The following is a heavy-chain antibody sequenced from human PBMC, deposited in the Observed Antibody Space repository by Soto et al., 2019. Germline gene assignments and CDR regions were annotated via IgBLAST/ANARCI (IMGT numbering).Heavy chain of an antibody. CDR1: GGSLSDYY. V-gene: IGHV4-34*01. D-gene: IGHD1-1*01. J-gene: IGHJ6*02. CDR2: IHPSGST. CDR3: ARGRDEYKLGNV. Sequence: QVQLQQWGAGLLKPSETPSLTCAVSGGSLSDYYWPWIRQSPGKGLEWIGEIHPSGSTNYNPSLRSRVTISVDTSKNQFSLKLTSLTAADTAVYYCARGRDEYKLGNVWGHGTTVTVSS.